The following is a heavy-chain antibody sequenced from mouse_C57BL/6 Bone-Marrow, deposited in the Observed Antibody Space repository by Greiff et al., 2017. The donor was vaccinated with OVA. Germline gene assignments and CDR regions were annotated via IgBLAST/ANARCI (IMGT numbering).Heavy chain of an antibody. V-gene: IGHV1-49*01. CDR3: AAHGSSYHYAMDY. J-gene: IGHJ4*01. CDR1: YFAFMASA. CDR2: FTMYSDAT. Sequence: LQQSGAELVRPGSSVKLSCKDSYFAFMASAMHWVKQRPGHGLEWIGSFTMYSDATDYSENFKGKATLTADKSSSTDYMELSSLTSEDSAVDYCAAHGSSYHYAMDYWGQGTTVTVSS. D-gene: IGHD1-1*01.